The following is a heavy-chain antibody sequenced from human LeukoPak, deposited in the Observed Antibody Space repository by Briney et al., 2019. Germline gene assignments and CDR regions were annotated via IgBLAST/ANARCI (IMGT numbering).Heavy chain of an antibody. J-gene: IGHJ4*02. CDR2: INTDGSST. CDR1: GFTFSSYG. D-gene: IGHD3-10*01. Sequence: PGGSLRLSCAASGFTFSSYGMHWVRQAPGKGLVWVSRINTDGSSTSYADSVKGRFTISRDNAKNTLYLQMNSLRAEDTAVYYCARVDMVVRGPSDYWGQGTLVTVSS. CDR3: ARVDMVVRGPSDY. V-gene: IGHV3-74*01.